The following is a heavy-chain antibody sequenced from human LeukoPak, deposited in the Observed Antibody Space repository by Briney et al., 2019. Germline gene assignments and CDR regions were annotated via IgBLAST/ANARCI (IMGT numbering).Heavy chain of an antibody. CDR1: GFAFSSYS. D-gene: IGHD3-22*01. J-gene: IGHJ4*02. Sequence: GGSLRLSCAASGFAFSSYSMNWVRQAPGKGLEWVSSISSGSSYIYYADSVKGRFTISRDNAKNSLYLQMNSLRAEDTAVYYCAQTFTYYYDSSGYSLGYWGQGTLVTVSS. CDR3: AQTFTYYYDSSGYSLGY. CDR2: ISSGSSYI. V-gene: IGHV3-21*01.